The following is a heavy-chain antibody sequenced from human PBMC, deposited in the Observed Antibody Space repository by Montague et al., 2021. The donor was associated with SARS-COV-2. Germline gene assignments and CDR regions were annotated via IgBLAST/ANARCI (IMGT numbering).Heavy chain of an antibody. D-gene: IGHD6-6*01. J-gene: IGHJ4*02. CDR3: AHRLPAVAAFDY. CDR1: GFSLSTRTVG. Sequence: PPLMKPTQTLTLTCTFSGFSLSTRTVGVGWIRQPPGKALEWLALIYWDDDKRYSPSLKSRLTITKVTSKNQVVLTMTNMDPVDTATYYCAHRLPAVAAFDYWGQGTLVTVSS. CDR2: IYWDDDK. V-gene: IGHV2-5*02.